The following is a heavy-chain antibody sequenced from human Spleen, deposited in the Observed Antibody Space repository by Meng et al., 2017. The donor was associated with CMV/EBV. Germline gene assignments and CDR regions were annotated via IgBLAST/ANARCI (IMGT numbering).Heavy chain of an antibody. CDR3: ASSVDTAMKY. V-gene: IGHV1-46*01. J-gene: IGHJ4*02. CDR2: INPSGGDT. D-gene: IGHD5-18*01. Sequence: ASVKVSCKASGYTFTAYYMHWVRQAPGQGLEWMGIINPSGGDTRYTEQFQGRVTMTRDTTTSTVYMELSSLTSEDTAVYYCASSVDTAMKYWGQGTLVTVSS. CDR1: GYTFTAYY.